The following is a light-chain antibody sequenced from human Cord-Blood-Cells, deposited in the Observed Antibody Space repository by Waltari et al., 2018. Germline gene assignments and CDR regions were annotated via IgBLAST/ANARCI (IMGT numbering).Light chain of an antibody. CDR3: QQRSNWLT. J-gene: IGKJ4*01. Sequence: EIVLTQSPATLSLSPGERATLSCRASQSVSSYLAWYQQKPGQAPRLLIYDASNRATGIPARFSGRVSGADFTLTISSLEPEDFAVYYCQQRSNWLTFGGGTKVEIK. CDR2: DAS. V-gene: IGKV3-11*01. CDR1: QSVSSY.